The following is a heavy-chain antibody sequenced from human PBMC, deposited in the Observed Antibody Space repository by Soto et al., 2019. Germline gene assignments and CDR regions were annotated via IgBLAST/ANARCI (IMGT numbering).Heavy chain of an antibody. V-gene: IGHV3-23*01. CDR2: ISAHSDAM. CDR1: GYTFTYDA. Sequence: GGSLRLSYVASGYTFTYDAMTWVRQAPGKGLEWVSTISAHSDAMYYTDSVRGRFTVSRDSSKSTVFLQMNSLSADDTAVYFCARDSSHGDYNTAFDLWGQGTMVTVSS. D-gene: IGHD4-17*01. CDR3: ARDSSHGDYNTAFDL. J-gene: IGHJ3*01.